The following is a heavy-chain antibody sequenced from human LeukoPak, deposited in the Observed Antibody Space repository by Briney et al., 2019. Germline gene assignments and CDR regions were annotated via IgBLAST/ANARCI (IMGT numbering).Heavy chain of an antibody. V-gene: IGHV3-23*01. CDR2: ISGGGGYT. J-gene: IGHJ5*02. D-gene: IGHD6-13*01. Sequence: GGSLRLPCAASGFTFSSYAMSWVRQAPGKGLEWVSAISGGGGYTNYADSVKGRFTISRDNSKNTLYLQMNSLRAEDTALYYCAKTIVAAENNWFDPWGQGTLVTVSS. CDR1: GFTFSSYA. CDR3: AKTIVAAENNWFDP.